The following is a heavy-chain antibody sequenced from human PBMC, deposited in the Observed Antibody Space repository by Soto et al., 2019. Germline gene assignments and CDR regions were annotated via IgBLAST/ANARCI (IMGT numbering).Heavy chain of an antibody. CDR2: ISYDGSNK. CDR1: GFTFSSDV. J-gene: IGHJ4*02. Sequence: YLRLSCEDSGFTFSSDVTSWFRQAPFKGLEWVAVISYDGSNKYYADSVKGRFTISRDNSKNTLYLQMKSLRAEDTAVYYCAKNLDYWGQGTLVTVSS. V-gene: IGHV3-30*18. CDR3: AKNLDY.